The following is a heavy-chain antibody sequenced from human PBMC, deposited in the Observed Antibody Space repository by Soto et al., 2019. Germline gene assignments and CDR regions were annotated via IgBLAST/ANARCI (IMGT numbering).Heavy chain of an antibody. CDR1: GFTFSSYA. Sequence: PWWSLRLSCAASGFTFSSYAMSWVRQAPGKGLEWVSAISGSGGSTYYADSVKGRFTISRDNSKNTLYLQMNSLRAEDTAVYYWEKEWAAFGVGLKPYYYYGTEVCGQWTTVS. CDR3: EKEWAAFGVGLKPYYYYGTEV. D-gene: IGHD3-3*01. CDR2: ISGSGGST. V-gene: IGHV3-23*01. J-gene: IGHJ6*02.